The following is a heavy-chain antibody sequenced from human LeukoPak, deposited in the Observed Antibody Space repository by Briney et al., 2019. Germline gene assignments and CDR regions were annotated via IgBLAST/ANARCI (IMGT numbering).Heavy chain of an antibody. CDR1: GGSISSGGYY. D-gene: IGHD3-22*01. CDR3: ARECYDSSGYYNFVYFDL. V-gene: IGHV4-31*03. J-gene: IGHJ2*01. CDR2: IYYSGST. Sequence: PSQTLSLTCTVSGGSISSGGYYWSWIRQHPGKGLEWIGYIYYSGSTYYNPSLKSRVTISVDTSKNQLSLKLSSVTAADTAVYYCARECYDSSGYYNFVYFDLWGRGTLVTVSS.